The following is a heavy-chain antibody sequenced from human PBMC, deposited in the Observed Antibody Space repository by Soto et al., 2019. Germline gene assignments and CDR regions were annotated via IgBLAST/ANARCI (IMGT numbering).Heavy chain of an antibody. J-gene: IGHJ5*02. V-gene: IGHV4-59*01. Sequence: QVQLQESGPGLVKPSETLSLTCSVSGGSISSYHWSWIRQPPGKGLEWIGYIYNSGRTNYNPSLRSRVTMSFDTSKNQFSLRLTSVTAADTAVYYCARADPSNWSSALFDPWGQGTLATVSS. D-gene: IGHD6-13*01. CDR1: GGSISSYH. CDR2: IYNSGRT. CDR3: ARADPSNWSSALFDP.